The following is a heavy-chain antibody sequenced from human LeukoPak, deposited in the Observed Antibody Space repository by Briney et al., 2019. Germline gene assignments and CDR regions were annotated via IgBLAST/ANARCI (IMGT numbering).Heavy chain of an antibody. D-gene: IGHD3-22*01. CDR1: GFTFSTYS. CDR2: ISSSSSYI. CDR3: ARDIFSDYYDSSGYYSRRPFDH. Sequence: PGGSLRLSCAASGFTFSTYSMNWVRQAPGKGLEWVSSISSSSSYIYYADSVKGRFTISRDNAKNSLHLQMNSLRAEDTALYYCARDIFSDYYDSSGYYSRRPFDHWGQGTLVTVSS. J-gene: IGHJ4*02. V-gene: IGHV3-21*01.